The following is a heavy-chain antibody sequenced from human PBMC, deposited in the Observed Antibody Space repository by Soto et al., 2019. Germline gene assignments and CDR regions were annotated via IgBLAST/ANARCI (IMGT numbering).Heavy chain of an antibody. D-gene: IGHD3-3*01. V-gene: IGHV3-23*01. CDR2: ISGSTITT. CDR1: GFTFTDYA. Sequence: PGGSLRLSCTASGFTFTDYAMTWVRQAPGKGLEWVSTISGSTITTYYADSVKGRFTISRDNSNNTLFLQMNSLRGEDTAVYYCAKRQSFDFWSGYLPFFDYWGQGTPVTVSS. CDR3: AKRQSFDFWSGYLPFFDY. J-gene: IGHJ4*02.